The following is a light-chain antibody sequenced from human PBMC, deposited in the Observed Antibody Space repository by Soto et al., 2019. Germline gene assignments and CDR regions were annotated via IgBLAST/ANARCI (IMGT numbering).Light chain of an antibody. V-gene: IGKV3-15*01. J-gene: IGKJ1*01. Sequence: EVVLTQSPGTLSLSPGERATLSCRASQSVNSNSLAWYQQKPGQAPRLLIHGATTRATGIPARFSGSGSGTEFTLTISSLQSEDFAVYYCQQYNNWPRTFGQGTKVDIK. CDR1: QSVNSN. CDR2: GAT. CDR3: QQYNNWPRT.